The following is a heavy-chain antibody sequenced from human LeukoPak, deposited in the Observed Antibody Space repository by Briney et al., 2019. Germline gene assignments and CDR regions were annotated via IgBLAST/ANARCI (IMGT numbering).Heavy chain of an antibody. V-gene: IGHV3-23*05. CDR3: TKDSQGSYDGFWYGTYGMDV. CDR1: GFTFSSYS. D-gene: IGHD3-16*01. J-gene: IGHJ6*02. CDR2: ISDYP. Sequence: GGSLRLSCAASGFTFSSYSMSWVRQAPGKGLEWVSTISDYPHYADSVRGRFTISRDNSRKTVFLQMNSLTPEDAATYYCTKDSQGSYDGFWYGTYGMDVWGQGTTVTVSS.